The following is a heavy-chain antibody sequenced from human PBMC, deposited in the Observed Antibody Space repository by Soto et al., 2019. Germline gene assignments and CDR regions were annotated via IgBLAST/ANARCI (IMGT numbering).Heavy chain of an antibody. J-gene: IGHJ4*02. Sequence: QVQLVQSGAEVKKPGASVKVSCKASGYTFTDYYMHWVRQAPGQGLEWMGWINPNSGGTDYAQKFQGRVTITADESTSTAYMELSSLRSEDTAVYYCARGPILRFLSGLAPGSHFDYWGQGTLVTVSS. V-gene: IGHV1-2*02. CDR1: GYTFTDYY. CDR2: INPNSGGT. D-gene: IGHD3-3*01. CDR3: ARGPILRFLSGLAPGSHFDY.